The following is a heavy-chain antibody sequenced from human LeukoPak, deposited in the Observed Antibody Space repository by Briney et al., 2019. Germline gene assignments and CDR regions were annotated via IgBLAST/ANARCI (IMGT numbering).Heavy chain of an antibody. J-gene: IGHJ3*02. CDR2: IYTSGST. CDR1: GGSISSGSYY. CDR3: ARGGGWYGAFDI. D-gene: IGHD6-19*01. V-gene: IGHV4-61*02. Sequence: SETLSLTCTVSGGSISSGSYYWSWIRQPAGKGLEWIGRIYTSGSTNYNPSLKSRVTISVDTSKNQFSLKLSSVTAADTAAYYCARGGGWYGAFDIWGQGTMVTVSS.